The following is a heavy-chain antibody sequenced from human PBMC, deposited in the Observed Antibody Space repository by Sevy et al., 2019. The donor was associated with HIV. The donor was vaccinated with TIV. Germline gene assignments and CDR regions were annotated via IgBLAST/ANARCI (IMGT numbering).Heavy chain of an antibody. CDR1: GFTFSNAW. V-gene: IGHV3-15*01. Sequence: GGSLRLSCAASGFTFSNAWMSWVPQAPGKGLEWVGRIKSKTDGGTTDYAAPVKGRFTISRDDSKNTLYLQMNSLKTEDTAVYYCTTPIVGAADDAFDIWGQGTMVTVSS. D-gene: IGHD1-26*01. CDR2: IKSKTDGGTT. J-gene: IGHJ3*02. CDR3: TTPIVGAADDAFDI.